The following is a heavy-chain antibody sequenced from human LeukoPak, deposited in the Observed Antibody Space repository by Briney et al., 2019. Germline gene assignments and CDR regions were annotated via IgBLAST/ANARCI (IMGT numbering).Heavy chain of an antibody. CDR3: ARRYFGS. J-gene: IGHJ4*02. Sequence: GGSLRLSCAASGFTFSDYWMQWVRQAPGKGLEWVANIKEDGSNKYYVDSVKGRFTISRDNAKNSLYLQMNSLGAEDTAVYYCARRYFGSWGQGTLVTVSS. V-gene: IGHV3-7*03. CDR1: GFTFSDYW. CDR2: IKEDGSNK.